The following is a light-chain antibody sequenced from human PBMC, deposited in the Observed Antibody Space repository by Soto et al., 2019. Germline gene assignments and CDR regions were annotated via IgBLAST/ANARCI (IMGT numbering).Light chain of an antibody. CDR1: SGHSNYA. J-gene: IGLJ2*01. CDR3: QTWGTGIVV. Sequence: QLVLTQSPSASASLGASVKVTCTLSSGHSNYAIAWHQQQPEKGPRYLMKLNSDGSHSKGDGIPDRFSGSSSGAERYLTISSLQSEDEADYYCQTWGTGIVVFGGGTQLTVL. CDR2: LNSDGSH. V-gene: IGLV4-69*01.